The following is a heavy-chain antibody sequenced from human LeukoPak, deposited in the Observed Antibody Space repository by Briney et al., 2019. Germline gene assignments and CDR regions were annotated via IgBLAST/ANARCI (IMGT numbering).Heavy chain of an antibody. J-gene: IGHJ5*02. CDR1: GGSFDGYY. D-gene: IGHD2-2*01. V-gene: IGHV4-34*01. CDR3: ARDQYCSSTSCYSRSRWFDP. CDR2: IYYSGST. Sequence: SETLSLTCAVFGGSFDGYYWSWIRQPPGKGLEWIGSIYYSGSTYYNPSLKSRVTISVDTSKNQFSLKLSSVTAADTAVYYCARDQYCSSTSCYSRSRWFDPWGQGTLVTVSS.